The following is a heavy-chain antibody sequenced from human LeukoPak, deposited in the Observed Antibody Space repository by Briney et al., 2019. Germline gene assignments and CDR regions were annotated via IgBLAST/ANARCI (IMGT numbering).Heavy chain of an antibody. Sequence: KTSETLSLTCTVSGGSISSYYWSWIRQPPGKGLEWIGYIYYSGSTNYNPSLKSRVTISVDTSKNQFSLKLSSVTAADTAVYYCARAGRRLWFDPWGQGTLVTVSS. CDR2: IYYSGST. CDR3: ARAGRRLWFDP. CDR1: GGSISSYY. D-gene: IGHD5-12*01. J-gene: IGHJ5*02. V-gene: IGHV4-59*01.